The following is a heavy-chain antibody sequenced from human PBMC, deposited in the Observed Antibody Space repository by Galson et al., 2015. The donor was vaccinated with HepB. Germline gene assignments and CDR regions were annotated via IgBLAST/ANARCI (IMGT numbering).Heavy chain of an antibody. CDR2: INTNTGNP. Sequence: SVKVSCKASGYTFTSYAMNWVRQAPGQGLEWMGWINTNTGNPTYAQGFTGRFVFSLDTSVSTAYLQISSLKAEDTAVYYCAREYSSGWYLNWFDPWGQGTLVTVSS. CDR3: AREYSSGWYLNWFDP. D-gene: IGHD6-19*01. CDR1: GYTFTSYA. J-gene: IGHJ5*02. V-gene: IGHV7-4-1*02.